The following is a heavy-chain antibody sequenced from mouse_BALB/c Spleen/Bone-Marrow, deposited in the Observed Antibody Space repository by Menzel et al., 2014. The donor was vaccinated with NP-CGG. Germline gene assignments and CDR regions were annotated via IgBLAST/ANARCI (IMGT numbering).Heavy chain of an antibody. D-gene: IGHD2-4*01. CDR3: ARDGDYDWFAY. J-gene: IGHJ3*01. Sequence: EVQLQQSGPELVKPGASVKMSCKASGYTLTSYVIHWVKQKPGQGLEWIGHINPYNDGTKYNEKFKGKATLTSDKSSSTAYMELSSLTSEDSAVYYCARDGDYDWFAYWGQGTLVTVSA. CDR2: INPYNDGT. CDR1: GYTLTSYV. V-gene: IGHV1-14*01.